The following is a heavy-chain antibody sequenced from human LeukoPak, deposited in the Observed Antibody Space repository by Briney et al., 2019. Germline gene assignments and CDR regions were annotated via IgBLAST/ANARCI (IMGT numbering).Heavy chain of an antibody. V-gene: IGHV4-30-2*01. CDR2: IYHSGST. D-gene: IGHD2-2*01. CDR1: GGSISSGGYS. J-gene: IGHJ5*02. CDR3: ARGAMARRGGWFDP. Sequence: PSETLSLTCAVSGGSISSGGYSWSWIRQPPGKGLEWIGYIYHSGSTYYNPSLKSRVTISVDRSKNQFSLKLSSVTAADTAVYYCARGAMARRGGWFDPWGQGTLVTVSS.